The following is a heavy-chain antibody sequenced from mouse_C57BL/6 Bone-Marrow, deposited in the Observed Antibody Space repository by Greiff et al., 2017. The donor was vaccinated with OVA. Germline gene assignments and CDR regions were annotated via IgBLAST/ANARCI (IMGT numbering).Heavy chain of an antibody. Sequence: VQLQQSGAELARPGASVKLSCKASGYTFTSSGISWVKQRPGQGLEWIGEIYPRSGNTYYNAKFKGKATLTADKSSSTAYMELRSLTSEDSAVYFCARSDGYSFADWGQGTLVTVSA. V-gene: IGHV1-81*01. CDR3: ARSDGYSFAD. J-gene: IGHJ3*01. CDR2: IYPRSGNT. CDR1: GYTFTSSG. D-gene: IGHD2-3*01.